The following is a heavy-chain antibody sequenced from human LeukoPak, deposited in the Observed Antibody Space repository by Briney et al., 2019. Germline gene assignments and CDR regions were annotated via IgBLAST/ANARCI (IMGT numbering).Heavy chain of an antibody. Sequence: GASVKVSCKASGGTFSSYAISWVRQAPGQGLEWMGGIIPIFGTANYAQKFQGRVTITADECTSTAYMELSSLRSEDTAVYYCARDRGAQLIDPWGQGTLVTVSS. V-gene: IGHV1-69*13. J-gene: IGHJ5*02. CDR1: GGTFSSYA. D-gene: IGHD1-1*01. CDR2: IIPIFGTA. CDR3: ARDRGAQLIDP.